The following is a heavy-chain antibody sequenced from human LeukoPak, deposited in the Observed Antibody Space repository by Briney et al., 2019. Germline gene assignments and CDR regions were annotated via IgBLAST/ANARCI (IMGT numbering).Heavy chain of an antibody. V-gene: IGHV1-18*01. CDR1: GYTFTSYG. CDR2: ISAYNGNT. CDR3: AREEVTMVQGVNIGYYYYYMDV. J-gene: IGHJ6*03. Sequence: VSVKVSCKASGYTFTSYGISWVRQAPGQGLEWMGWISAYNGNTNYAQKLQGRVTMTTDTSTSTAYMELRSLRSDDTAVYYCAREEVTMVQGVNIGYYYYYMDVWGKGTTVTVSS. D-gene: IGHD3-10*01.